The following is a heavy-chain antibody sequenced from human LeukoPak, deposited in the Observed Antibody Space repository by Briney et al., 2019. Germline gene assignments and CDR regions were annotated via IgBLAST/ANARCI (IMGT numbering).Heavy chain of an antibody. D-gene: IGHD2-15*01. CDR1: GGSFSGYY. Sequence: TSETLSLTCAVYGGSFSGYYWSWIRQPPGKGLEWIGEINHSGSTNYNPSLKSRVTISVDTSKNQFSLKLSSVTAADTAVYYCARGLVIWGQGTMVTVSS. V-gene: IGHV4-34*01. J-gene: IGHJ3*02. CDR3: ARGLVI. CDR2: INHSGST.